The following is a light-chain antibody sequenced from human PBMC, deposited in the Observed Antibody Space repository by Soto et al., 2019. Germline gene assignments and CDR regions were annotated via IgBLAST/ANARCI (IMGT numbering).Light chain of an antibody. CDR2: DAS. CDR1: QSVSSY. V-gene: IGKV3-11*01. J-gene: IGKJ1*01. CDR3: QHRMNWPLT. Sequence: EIVSTQSPATLSLSPGERATLSCRASQSVSSYLLWYQQKPGQAPRLLIYDASNRATGIPARFSGSGSETDFTLTISSLEPEDFAVYYCQHRMNWPLTFGQGTKVDIK.